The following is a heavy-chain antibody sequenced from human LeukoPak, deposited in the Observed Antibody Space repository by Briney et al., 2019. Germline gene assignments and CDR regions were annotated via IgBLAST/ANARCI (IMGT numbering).Heavy chain of an antibody. CDR1: GYSISSDNY. CDR3: ARDLSITMIRGVTFDY. J-gene: IGHJ4*02. Sequence: SETLSLTCTVSGYSISSDNYWGWIRQPPGKGLEWIGNIYQTGSTYYNPSLTSRVTISIDTSKNQFSLKLSSVTAADTAVYYCARDLSITMIRGVTFDYRGQGALVTVSS. D-gene: IGHD3-10*01. CDR2: IYQTGST. V-gene: IGHV4-38-2*02.